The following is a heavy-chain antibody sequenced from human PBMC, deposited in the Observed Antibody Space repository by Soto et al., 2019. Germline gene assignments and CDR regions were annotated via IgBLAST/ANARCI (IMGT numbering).Heavy chain of an antibody. CDR1: GYTFTSYG. J-gene: IGHJ3*02. V-gene: IGHV1-18*04. CDR2: ISAYNGNT. Sequence: AASVKVSCKASGYTFTSYGISWVRQAPGQGLEWMGWISAYNGNTNYAQKLQGRVTMTTDTSTSTAYMELRSLRSDDTAVYYCARGGVRITIFGVVPGADAFDIWGQGTMVTVSS. CDR3: ARGGVRITIFGVVPGADAFDI. D-gene: IGHD3-3*01.